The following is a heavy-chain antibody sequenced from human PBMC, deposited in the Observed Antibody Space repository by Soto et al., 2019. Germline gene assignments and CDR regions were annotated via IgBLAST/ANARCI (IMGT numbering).Heavy chain of an antibody. D-gene: IGHD2-15*01. Sequence: PGGSLRLSCAASGFTFSISAMNWVRQAPGKGLEWVSSITLSGSSSFYADSVKGRFTISRDNSKNTLDLQINSLRADDTAVYYCAKPGYCSGGTCYTRSPFDHWGQGTLVTVSS. J-gene: IGHJ4*02. CDR2: ITLSGSSS. V-gene: IGHV3-23*01. CDR1: GFTFSISA. CDR3: AKPGYCSGGTCYTRSPFDH.